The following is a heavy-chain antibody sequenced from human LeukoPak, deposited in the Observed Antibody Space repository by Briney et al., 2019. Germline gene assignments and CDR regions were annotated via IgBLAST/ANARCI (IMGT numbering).Heavy chain of an antibody. D-gene: IGHD3-22*01. CDR1: GFTFSSYE. Sequence: GESLRLSCAASGFTFSSYEMNWVRQAPGKGLEWVSYISSSSNTMYYAASVKGRFTISRDNAKNSLYLQMSSLRDEDTAMYYCSSESRYWGQGTLVIVSS. CDR3: SSESRY. J-gene: IGHJ4*02. V-gene: IGHV3-48*03. CDR2: ISSSSNTM.